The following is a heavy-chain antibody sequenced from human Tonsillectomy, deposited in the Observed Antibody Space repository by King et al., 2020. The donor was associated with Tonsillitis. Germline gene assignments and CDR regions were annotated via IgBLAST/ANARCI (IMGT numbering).Heavy chain of an antibody. J-gene: IGHJ4*02. CDR3: AGAAYFYDSSGYFDY. Sequence: VQLVESGGALVQPGGSLRLSCAASRFTFSSYWMSWVRQAPGKGLEWVANIKQDGSEKYYVDSVKGRFTISRDNAKNSLYLQMNSLRAEDTAVYYFAGAAYFYDSSGYFDYWGKGTLVTASS. CDR2: IKQDGSEK. V-gene: IGHV3-7*03. CDR1: RFTFSSYW. D-gene: IGHD3-22*01.